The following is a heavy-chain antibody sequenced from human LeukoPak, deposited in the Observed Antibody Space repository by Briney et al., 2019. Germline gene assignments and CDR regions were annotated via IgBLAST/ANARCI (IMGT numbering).Heavy chain of an antibody. D-gene: IGHD2-2*01. CDR1: GFTFSDYG. V-gene: IGHV3-64*01. J-gene: IGHJ4*02. CDR3: AKNYLSIVVVPTNY. CDR2: ISSNGIYT. Sequence: PGGSLRLSCAASGFTFSDYGMYWVRQAPGKGPEHVSGISSNGIYTYYANSVKGRFTISRDNSKNTLYLQMGSLRAEDMAVYYCAKNYLSIVVVPTNYWGQGTLVTVSS.